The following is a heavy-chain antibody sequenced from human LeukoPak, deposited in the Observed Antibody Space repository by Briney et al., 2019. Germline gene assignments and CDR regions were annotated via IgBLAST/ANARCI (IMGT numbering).Heavy chain of an antibody. CDR1: GFTFSSYS. Sequence: GGSLRLSCAASGFTFSSYSMNWVRQAPGKGLEWVSSISSSSSFIFYADSVKGRFTISRDNAKNSLYLQMNGLRAEDTALYYCARSPPGDAFDIRGQGTMVTVSS. CDR3: ARSPPGDAFDI. CDR2: ISSSSSFI. J-gene: IGHJ3*02. V-gene: IGHV3-21*01.